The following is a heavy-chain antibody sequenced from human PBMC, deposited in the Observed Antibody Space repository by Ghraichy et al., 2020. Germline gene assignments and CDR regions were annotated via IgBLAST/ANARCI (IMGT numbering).Heavy chain of an antibody. CDR1: GGSISSGSYY. J-gene: IGHJ4*02. CDR3: ARWGPWGGRGGGAYYFDY. D-gene: IGHD3-16*01. CDR2: IYTSGST. V-gene: IGHV4-61*02. Sequence: SETLSLTCTVSGGSISSGSYYWSWIRQPAGKGLEWIGRIYTSGSTNYNPSLKSRVTISVDTSKNQFSLKLSSVTAADTAVYYCARWGPWGGRGGGAYYFDYWGQGTLVTVSS.